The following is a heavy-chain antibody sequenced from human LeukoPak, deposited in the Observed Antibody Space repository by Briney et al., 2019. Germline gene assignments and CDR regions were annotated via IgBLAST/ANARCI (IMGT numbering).Heavy chain of an antibody. CDR1: GYTFTSYG. Sequence: RASVKVSCKASGYTFTSYGISWVRRAPGQGLEWMGWISAYNGNTNYAQKLQGRVTMTTDTSTSTAYMELRSLRSDDTAVYYCARDRDGLNWFDPWGQGTLVTVSS. J-gene: IGHJ5*02. CDR2: ISAYNGNT. CDR3: ARDRDGLNWFDP. D-gene: IGHD5-24*01. V-gene: IGHV1-18*01.